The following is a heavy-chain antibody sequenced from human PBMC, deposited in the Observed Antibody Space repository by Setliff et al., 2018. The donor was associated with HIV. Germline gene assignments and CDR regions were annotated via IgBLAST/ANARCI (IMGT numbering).Heavy chain of an antibody. CDR2: ISSSSRSK. CDR3: ARDVSWRVRTYIDY. V-gene: IGHV3-21*01. J-gene: IGHJ4*02. D-gene: IGHD3-3*01. CDR1: GFSISSRYY. Sequence: PSETLSLTCDVSGFSISSRYYWGWIRQAPGKGLEWVSSISSSSRSKYYADSVKGRFTISRDNAKNSLYLQMNSLTAEDTAVYYCARDVSWRVRTYIDYWGQGALVTVSS.